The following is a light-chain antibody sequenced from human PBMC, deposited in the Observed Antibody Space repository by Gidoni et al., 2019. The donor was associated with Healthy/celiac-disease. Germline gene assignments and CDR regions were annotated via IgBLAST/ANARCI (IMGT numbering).Light chain of an antibody. Sequence: EIVMTQSPATLSVSPGERATLSCRASPGVSSNLAWYQQKPGQAHRLLIYGASTRATGIPAMFSGSGSGPEFTLTISSLQSEDFAVYYCQQYNNWPPCTFGQGTKLEIK. CDR3: QQYNNWPPCT. J-gene: IGKJ2*02. CDR2: GAS. V-gene: IGKV3-15*01. CDR1: PGVSSN.